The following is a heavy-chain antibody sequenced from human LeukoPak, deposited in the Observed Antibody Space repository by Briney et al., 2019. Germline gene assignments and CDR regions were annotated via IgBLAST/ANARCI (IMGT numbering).Heavy chain of an antibody. CDR3: AREGGYYFDY. CDR1: GFXFSSYS. J-gene: IGHJ4*02. Sequence: GGSLRLSCAVSGFXFSSYSINWVRQAPGKGLEWVSSISSSSSYIYYADSVKGRFTISRDNAKNSLYLQMNSLRAEDTAVYYCAREGGYYFDYWGQGTLVTVSS. V-gene: IGHV3-21*01. CDR2: ISSSSSYI.